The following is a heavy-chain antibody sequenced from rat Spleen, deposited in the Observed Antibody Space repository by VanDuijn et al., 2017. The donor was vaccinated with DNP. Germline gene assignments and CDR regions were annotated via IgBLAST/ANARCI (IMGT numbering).Heavy chain of an antibody. D-gene: IGHD1-1*01. CDR2: INKDSSTI. Sequence: EVKLVESGGGLVQPGRSLKLSCAASGFNLNDFWMGWVRQAPGKGLEWIGEINKDSSTINYTPSLKDKFTISRDNGQNTLYLQMSKLRSEDTAIYYCVRANSGDPFDYWGQGVMVTVSS. CDR1: GFNLNDFW. J-gene: IGHJ2*01. CDR3: VRANSGDPFDY. V-gene: IGHV4-2*01.